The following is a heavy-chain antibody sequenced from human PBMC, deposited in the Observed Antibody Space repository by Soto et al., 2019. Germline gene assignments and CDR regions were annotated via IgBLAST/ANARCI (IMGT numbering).Heavy chain of an antibody. V-gene: IGHV3-33*01. J-gene: IGHJ4*02. D-gene: IGHD4-4*01. CDR2: IWYDGSNK. Sequence: GGSLRLSCAASGFTFSSYGMHWVRQAPGKGLEWVAVIWYDGSNKYYADSVKGRFTISRDNSKNTLYLQMNSLRAEDTAVYYCARDRLLQYLPIAFDYWGQGTLVTVSS. CDR3: ARDRLLQYLPIAFDY. CDR1: GFTFSSYG.